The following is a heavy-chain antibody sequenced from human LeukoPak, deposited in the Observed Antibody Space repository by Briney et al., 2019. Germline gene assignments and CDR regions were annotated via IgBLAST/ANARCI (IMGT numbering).Heavy chain of an antibody. J-gene: IGHJ4*02. CDR1: GGSISSGDYY. D-gene: IGHD5-12*01. Sequence: SETLSLTCTVSGGSISSGDYYWSWIRQPPGKGLEWIGYIYYSGSTYYNPSPKSRVTISVDTSKNQFSLKLSSVTAADTAVYYCAGNLVATSSIDYWGQGTLVTVSS. CDR3: AGNLVATSSIDY. V-gene: IGHV4-30-4*08. CDR2: IYYSGST.